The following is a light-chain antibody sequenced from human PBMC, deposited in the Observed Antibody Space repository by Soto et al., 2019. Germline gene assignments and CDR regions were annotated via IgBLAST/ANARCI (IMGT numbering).Light chain of an antibody. CDR2: GIS. CDR1: QTVSNN. CDR3: QQYNNWPHT. J-gene: IGKJ2*01. V-gene: IGKV3-15*01. Sequence: EVVVTQAPRTLSVSLGQRATLSCRTSQTVSNNLAWYRQKPGQAPSLLLYGISTRATGLPARVSGAGSGTEFTLTISSLQSEDSAVYYCQQYNNWPHTFGQGTKLEIK.